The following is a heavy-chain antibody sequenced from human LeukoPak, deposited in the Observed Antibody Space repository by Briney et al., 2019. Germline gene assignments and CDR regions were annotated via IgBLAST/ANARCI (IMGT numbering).Heavy chain of an antibody. D-gene: IGHD6-13*01. J-gene: IGHJ5*02. CDR3: AREGSSWFQTANWFDP. CDR2: INQSGST. CDR1: GGSFSGYY. Sequence: PSETLSLTCAVYGGSFSGYYWSWIRQSPGKGLEWIGEINQSGSTNYNPSLKSRVTISVDTSKNQFSLKLRSVTAADSAVYYCAREGSSWFQTANWFDPWGQGTPVIVSS. V-gene: IGHV4-34*01.